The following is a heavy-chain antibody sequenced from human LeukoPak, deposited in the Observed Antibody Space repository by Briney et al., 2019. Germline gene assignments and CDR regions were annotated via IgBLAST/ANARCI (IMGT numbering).Heavy chain of an antibody. CDR1: GGSISSYY. CDR2: INHSGST. CDR3: ARHGRSCSSTSCYFWRGMDV. V-gene: IGHV4-34*01. D-gene: IGHD2-2*01. Sequence: SETLSLTCTVSGGSISSYYWSWIRQPPGKGLEWIGEINHSGSTNYNPSLKSRVTISVDTSKNQFSLKLSSVTAADTAVYYCARHGRSCSSTSCYFWRGMDVWGKGTTVTISS. J-gene: IGHJ6*04.